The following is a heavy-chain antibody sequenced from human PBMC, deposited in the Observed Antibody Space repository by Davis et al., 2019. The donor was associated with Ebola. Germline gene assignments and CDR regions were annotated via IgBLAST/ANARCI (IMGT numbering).Heavy chain of an antibody. CDR2: ISAYKGNT. V-gene: IGHV1-18*04. Sequence: ASVKVSCKASRYTFTSYVISWVRQAPGKGLEWMGWISAYKGNTNYAQKLHGRVTLTTDTSTSTAYMELRSLRSDDTAVYYCERDAVVVVGAWSTATTQAGYNSHGYWGQGTLVTVSS. D-gene: IGHD5-24*01. CDR3: ERDAVVVVGAWSTATTQAGYNSHGY. CDR1: RYTFTSYV. J-gene: IGHJ4*02.